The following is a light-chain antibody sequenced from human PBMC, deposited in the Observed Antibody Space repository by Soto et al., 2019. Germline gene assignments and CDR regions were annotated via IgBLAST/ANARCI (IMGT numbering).Light chain of an antibody. Sequence: QSVLTQPPSASGSPGQSVTISCTGTSSDVGAYNSVSWYQQHPGKAPKLMIYEVSKRPSGVPDRFSGSKSGNTASLTVSGLQAEDEADYYCSSYAGFNDVVFGGGTKLTVL. CDR3: SSYAGFNDVV. CDR2: EVS. J-gene: IGLJ2*01. CDR1: SSDVGAYNS. V-gene: IGLV2-8*01.